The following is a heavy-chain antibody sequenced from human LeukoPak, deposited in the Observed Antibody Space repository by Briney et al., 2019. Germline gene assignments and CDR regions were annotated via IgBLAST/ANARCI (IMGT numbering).Heavy chain of an antibody. D-gene: IGHD6-13*01. CDR3: VKETIAAAGTFDY. V-gene: IGHV3-64D*06. CDR2: ISRNGGST. Sequence: GGSLRLSCSASGFTYSSYAMHWVRQPPGKGREYVSAISRNGGSTYYADSVKGRFTISRDNSKNTLYLQMSSLRAEDTAVYYSVKETIAAAGTFDYWGQGTLVTVSS. J-gene: IGHJ4*02. CDR1: GFTYSSYA.